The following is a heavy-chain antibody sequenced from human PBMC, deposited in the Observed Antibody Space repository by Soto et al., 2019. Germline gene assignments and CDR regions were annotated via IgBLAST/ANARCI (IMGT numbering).Heavy chain of an antibody. CDR2: ILYDGSTQ. D-gene: IGHD3-10*01. CDR3: AKDTGSGLYYYYGLDV. J-gene: IGHJ6*02. CDR1: RFTFSSHA. Sequence: GGSLRLSCAASRFTFSSHAMHWVRQAPGKGLEGVAVILYDGSTQYYASSVKGRFTISRDNSKNMLYLQMNSLRAEGTAVYYCAKDTGSGLYYYYGLDVWGQGTTVTVSS. V-gene: IGHV3-30*18.